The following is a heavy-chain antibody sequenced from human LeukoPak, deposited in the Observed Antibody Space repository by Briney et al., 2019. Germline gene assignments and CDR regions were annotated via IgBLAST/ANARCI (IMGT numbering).Heavy chain of an antibody. V-gene: IGHV4-59*01. Sequence: SETLSLTCTVSGGSIGSYYWSWIRQPPGKGLEWIGYIYYSGSTNYNPSLKSRVTISVDTSKNQFSLKLSSVTAADTAVYYCASFDSSGSMSYWGQGTLVTVSS. J-gene: IGHJ4*02. D-gene: IGHD3-22*01. CDR2: IYYSGST. CDR3: ASFDSSGSMSY. CDR1: GGSIGSYY.